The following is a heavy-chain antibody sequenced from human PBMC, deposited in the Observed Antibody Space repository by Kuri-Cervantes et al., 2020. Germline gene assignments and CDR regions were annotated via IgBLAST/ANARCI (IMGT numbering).Heavy chain of an antibody. CDR2: LSVSGATT. V-gene: IGHV3-23*01. CDR1: EFTFSSYA. J-gene: IGHJ4*02. D-gene: IGHD3-16*01. Sequence: GESLKISCAASEFTFSSYAMNWVRQAPGKGLQWVSTLSVSGATTYYADSVKGRFTISRDNSKNTLYLQMNSLRAEDTAVYYCARDQWVPADYIWGSYLGRGEADYWGQGTLVTVSS. CDR3: ARDQWVPADYIWGSYLGRGEADY.